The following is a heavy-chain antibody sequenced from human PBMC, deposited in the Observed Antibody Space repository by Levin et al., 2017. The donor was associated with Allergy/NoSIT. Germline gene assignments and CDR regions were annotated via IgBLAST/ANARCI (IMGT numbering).Heavy chain of an antibody. CDR1: GFTFSSYA. J-gene: IGHJ4*02. CDR3: ARGPHPMVALFDY. D-gene: IGHD4/OR15-4a*01. CDR2: ISYDGSNK. Sequence: GGSLRLSCAASGFTFSSYAMHWVRQAPGKGLEWVAVISYDGSNKYYADSVKGRFTISRDNSKNTLYLQMNSLRAEDTAVYYCARGPHPMVALFDYWGQGTLVTVSS. V-gene: IGHV3-30*04.